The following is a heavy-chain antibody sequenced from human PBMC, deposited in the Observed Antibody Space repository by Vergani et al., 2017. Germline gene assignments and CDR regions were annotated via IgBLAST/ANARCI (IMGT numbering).Heavy chain of an antibody. V-gene: IGHV4-38-2*02. CDR2: IYHSGST. CDR1: GYSISSGYY. Sequence: QVQLQESGPGLVKPSETLSLTCTVSGYSISSGYYWGWIRQPPGKGLEWIGSIYHSGSTYYNPSLKSRVTISVDTSKNQFSLKLSSVTAADTAVYYCARFDSSGYYYYFDYWGQGTLVTVSS. J-gene: IGHJ4*02. D-gene: IGHD3-22*01. CDR3: ARFDSSGYYYYFDY.